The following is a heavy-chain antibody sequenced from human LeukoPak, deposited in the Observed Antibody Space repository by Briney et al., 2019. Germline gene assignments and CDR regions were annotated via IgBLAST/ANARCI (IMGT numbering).Heavy chain of an antibody. CDR3: ARELDIVVVPAAIPMDV. Sequence: PGGSLRLSCAASGFTFSSYGMHWVRQAPGKGLEWVAVISYDGSNKYYADSVKGRFTISRDNSKNTLYLQMNSLRAEDTAVYYCARELDIVVVPAAIPMDVWGQGTTVTVSS. D-gene: IGHD2-2*03. V-gene: IGHV3-30*03. CDR1: GFTFSSYG. J-gene: IGHJ6*02. CDR2: ISYDGSNK.